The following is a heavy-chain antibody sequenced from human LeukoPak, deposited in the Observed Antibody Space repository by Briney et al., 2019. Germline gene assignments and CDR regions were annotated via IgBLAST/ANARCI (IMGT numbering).Heavy chain of an antibody. CDR2: ISGTGGRT. J-gene: IGHJ4*02. Sequence: GGSLRLSCAASGFTFSSYAMNWVRQAPGKGLEWVSVISGTGGRTYYADSVKGRFTISRDNSKNTLYLQMNSLRAEDTAVYYCAKWEGVAAAGTNYWGQGTLVTVSS. V-gene: IGHV3-23*01. CDR1: GFTFSSYA. D-gene: IGHD6-13*01. CDR3: AKWEGVAAAGTNY.